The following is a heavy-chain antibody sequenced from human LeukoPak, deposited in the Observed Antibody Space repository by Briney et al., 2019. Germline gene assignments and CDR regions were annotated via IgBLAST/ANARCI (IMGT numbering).Heavy chain of an antibody. D-gene: IGHD3-10*01. V-gene: IGHV3-53*04. CDR1: GFTVSSNY. J-gene: IGHJ4*02. CDR3: ARVSGSGSYYIGY. CDR2: IYSGGST. Sequence: GGSPRLSCAASGFTVSSNYMSWVRQAPGKGLEWVSVIYSGGSTYYADSVKGRFTISRHNSKNTLYLQMNSLRAEDTAVYYCARVSGSGSYYIGYWGQGTLVTVSS.